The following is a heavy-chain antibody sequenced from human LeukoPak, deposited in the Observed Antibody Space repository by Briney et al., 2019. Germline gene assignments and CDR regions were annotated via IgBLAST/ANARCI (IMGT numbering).Heavy chain of an antibody. CDR3: ATYYYGSGSYFDP. J-gene: IGHJ5*02. CDR2: IIPIFGTA. Sequence: GASVKVPCKASGGTFSSYAISWVRQAPGQGLEWMGGIIPIFGTANYAQKFQARVTITTDESTSTAYMELSSLRSEDTAVYYCATYYYGSGSYFDPWGQGTLVTVSS. CDR1: GGTFSSYA. V-gene: IGHV1-69*05. D-gene: IGHD3-10*01.